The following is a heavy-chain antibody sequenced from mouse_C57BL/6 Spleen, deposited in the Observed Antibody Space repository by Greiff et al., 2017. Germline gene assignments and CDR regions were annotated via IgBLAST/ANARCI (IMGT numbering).Heavy chain of an antibody. CDR3: ARRDYYYGSSSGIDY. CDR1: GFTFSSSG. D-gene: IGHD1-1*01. J-gene: IGHJ2*01. V-gene: IGHV5-6*02. Sequence: EVKLMESGGDLVKPGGSLKLSCAASGFTFSSSGMSWVRQTPDKRLEWVATISSGGSYTYYPDSVKGRFTISRDNAKNTLYLQMSSLKSEDTAMYYCARRDYYYGSSSGIDYWGQGTTLTVSS. CDR2: ISSGGSYT.